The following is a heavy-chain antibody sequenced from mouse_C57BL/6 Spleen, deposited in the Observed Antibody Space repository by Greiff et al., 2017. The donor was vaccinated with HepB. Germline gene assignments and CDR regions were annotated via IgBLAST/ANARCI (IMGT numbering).Heavy chain of an antibody. CDR3: ARGIYYYGSSWTRAMDY. V-gene: IGHV1-82*01. CDR2: IYPGDGDT. J-gene: IGHJ4*01. D-gene: IGHD1-1*01. Sequence: QVQLQQSGPELVKPGASVKISCKASGYAFSSSWMNWVKQRPGKGLEWIGRIYPGDGDTNYNGKFKGKATLTADKSSSTAYMQLSSLTSEDSAVYFCARGIYYYGSSWTRAMDYWGQGTSVTVSS. CDR1: GYAFSSSW.